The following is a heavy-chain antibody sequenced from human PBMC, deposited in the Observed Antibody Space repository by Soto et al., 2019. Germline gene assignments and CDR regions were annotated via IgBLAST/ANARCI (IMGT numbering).Heavy chain of an antibody. CDR2: INQDGSER. CDR1: GLTFRNDW. CDR3: AAYGYGVSAAAY. Sequence: GGSLRLSCAGSGLTFRNDWLSWVRQAPGKGLEWVANINQDGSERYYVDSVRGRFTISRDNVENSLYLQLNSLRPGDTAVYYCAAYGYGVSAAAYWGQGTLVTVSS. J-gene: IGHJ4*02. D-gene: IGHD4-17*01. V-gene: IGHV3-7*03.